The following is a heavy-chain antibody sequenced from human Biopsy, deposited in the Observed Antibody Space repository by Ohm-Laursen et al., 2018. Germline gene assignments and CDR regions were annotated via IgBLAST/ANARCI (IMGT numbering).Heavy chain of an antibody. CDR2: ISSSGGTI. Sequence: SLRLSCSAPGFTFSSYEMNWVRQAPGKGLEWVSYISSSGGTIYYADSVKGRFTISRDNAKNSLYLQMNSLRAEDTAVYYCARDGIVGARFNAFDIWGQGTMVTVSS. D-gene: IGHD1-26*01. J-gene: IGHJ3*02. CDR1: GFTFSSYE. CDR3: ARDGIVGARFNAFDI. V-gene: IGHV3-48*03.